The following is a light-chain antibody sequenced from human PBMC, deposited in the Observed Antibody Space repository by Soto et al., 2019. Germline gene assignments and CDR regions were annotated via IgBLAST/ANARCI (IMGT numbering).Light chain of an antibody. CDR2: DVT. J-gene: IGLJ1*01. CDR3: CSHSASYTFV. Sequence: QSALTQPRSVSGSPGRSVTISCTGTSSDVGGYNCVSWYQQHPGKAPQLIIYDVTQRPSGVPDRFSGSKSGNTASLSISGLQAEDEADYYCCSHSASYTFVFGTGTKLTVL. CDR1: SSDVGGYNC. V-gene: IGLV2-11*01.